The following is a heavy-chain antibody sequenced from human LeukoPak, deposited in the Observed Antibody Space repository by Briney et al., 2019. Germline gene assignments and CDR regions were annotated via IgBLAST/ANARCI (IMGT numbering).Heavy chain of an antibody. J-gene: IGHJ4*02. Sequence: PSETLSLTCAVYGGSFSGYSWNWIRQPPVKGLEWIWEINHSGGTNYNPSLKSRATISVDTSKKQFSLKLSSVTAADTAVYYCARGVDYYGVWGQGTLVTVSS. V-gene: IGHV4-34*01. CDR2: INHSGGT. CDR3: ARGVDYYGV. D-gene: IGHD3-10*01. CDR1: GGSFSGYS.